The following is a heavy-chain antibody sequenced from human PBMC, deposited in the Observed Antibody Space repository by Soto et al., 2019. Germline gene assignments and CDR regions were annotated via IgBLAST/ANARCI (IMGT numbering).Heavy chain of an antibody. CDR3: ARDSTSCHDRVF. J-gene: IGHJ3*01. V-gene: IGHV3-21*01. D-gene: IGHD2-2*01. CDR1: GFTFSSYS. CDR2: ISSSSSYI. Sequence: EVQLVESGGGLVKPGGCLRLSCAASGFTFSSYSMNWVRQAPGKGLEWVSSISSSSSYIYYADSVKGRFTISRDNAKNSLYLQMNSLRAEDTAVYYCARDSTSCHDRVFWGQGTMVTVSS.